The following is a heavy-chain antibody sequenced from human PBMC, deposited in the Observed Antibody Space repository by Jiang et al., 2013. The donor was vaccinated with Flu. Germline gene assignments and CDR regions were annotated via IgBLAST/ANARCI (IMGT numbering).Heavy chain of an antibody. CDR2: IYTSGST. D-gene: IGHD3-22*01. V-gene: IGHV4-4*07. Sequence: GLVKPSETLSLTCTVSGGSISSYYWSWIRQPAGKGLEWIGRIYTSGSTNYNPSLKSRVTMSVDTSKNQFSLKLSSVTAADTAVYYCARTSLSEWLLPLFAFDIWGQGTMVTVSS. CDR1: GGSISSYY. J-gene: IGHJ3*02. CDR3: ARTSLSEWLLPLFAFDI.